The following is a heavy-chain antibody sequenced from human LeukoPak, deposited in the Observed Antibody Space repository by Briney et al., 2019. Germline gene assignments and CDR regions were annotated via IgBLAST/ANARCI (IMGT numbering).Heavy chain of an antibody. V-gene: IGHV4-34*01. Sequence: PSETLSLTCAVYGGSFSGYYWSWIRQPPGKGLEWIGEINHSGSTNYNPSLKSRVTISVDTSKNQFSLKLSSVTAADTAVYYCARPRRVADAFDIWGQGTMVTVSS. CDR1: GGSFSGYY. J-gene: IGHJ3*02. CDR3: ARPRRVADAFDI. CDR2: INHSGST. D-gene: IGHD3-10*01.